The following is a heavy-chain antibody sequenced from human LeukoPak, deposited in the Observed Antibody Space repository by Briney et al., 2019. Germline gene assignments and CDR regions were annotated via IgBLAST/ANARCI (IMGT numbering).Heavy chain of an antibody. D-gene: IGHD3-10*01. CDR2: LSSSSNYI. Sequence: GGSLRLSCAASGFTFSTYEMNWVRQAPGKGLEWVSSLSSSSNYIYYADSVKGRLTISRDNAKNSLYLQMNSLSAEDMAVYYCARGTRFGEYWGQGTLITVSS. CDR3: ARGTRFGEY. CDR1: GFTFSTYE. V-gene: IGHV3-21*01. J-gene: IGHJ4*02.